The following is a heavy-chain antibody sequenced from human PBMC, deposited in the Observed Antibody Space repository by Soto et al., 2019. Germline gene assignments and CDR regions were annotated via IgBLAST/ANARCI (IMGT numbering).Heavy chain of an antibody. CDR2: INPNSGGT. Sequence: ASVKVSCKASGYTFTSYGISWVRQAPGQGLEWMGWINPNSGGTNYAQKLQGWVTMTRDTSISTAYMELSRLRSDDTAVYYCARDMVAGYYDSSGYYQFDYWGQG. V-gene: IGHV1-2*04. CDR3: ARDMVAGYYDSSGYYQFDY. D-gene: IGHD3-22*01. J-gene: IGHJ4*02. CDR1: GYTFTSYG.